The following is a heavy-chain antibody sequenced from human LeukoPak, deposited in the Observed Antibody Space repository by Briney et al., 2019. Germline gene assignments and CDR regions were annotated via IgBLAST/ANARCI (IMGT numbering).Heavy chain of an antibody. V-gene: IGHV4-59*01. CDR1: GSSISSYY. CDR3: ARRGTYYVFDY. CDR2: INYSGST. D-gene: IGHD1-26*01. J-gene: IGHJ4*02. Sequence: SETLSLTCTVAGSSISSYYWSWIRRPPGKGLEWIGYINYSGSTFYNPSLRSRVTMSVDTSKRQFSLNLNSVTAADTAVYYCARRGTYYVFDYWGQGTLVTVSS.